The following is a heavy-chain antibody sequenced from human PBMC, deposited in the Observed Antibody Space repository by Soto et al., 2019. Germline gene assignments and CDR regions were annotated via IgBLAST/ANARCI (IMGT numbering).Heavy chain of an antibody. J-gene: IGHJ4*02. V-gene: IGHV1-69*13. CDR1: GGTFSSYS. D-gene: IGHD3-22*01. CDR3: ARAPYDSSGYSTFYFDY. CDR2: IIPIFGTA. Sequence: SVKVSCKASGGTFSSYSISWVRQAPGQGLEWMGGIIPIFGTANYAQKFQGRVTITADESTSTAYMELSSLRSEDTAVYYCARAPYDSSGYSTFYFDYWGQGTLVTVSS.